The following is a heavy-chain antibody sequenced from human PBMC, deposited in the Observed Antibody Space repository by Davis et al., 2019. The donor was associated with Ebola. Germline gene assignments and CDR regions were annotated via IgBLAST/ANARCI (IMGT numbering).Heavy chain of an antibody. V-gene: IGHV4-39*07. Sequence: MPSETLSLTCTVSGGSISNSYYWGWIRQPPGKGLEWIGTIYYSGSTYYNPSLKSRVTISVDTSKNQFSLKLSSVTAADTAVYYCARGMTTVTTFLYYYYGMDVWGQGTTVTVSS. CDR1: GGSISNSYY. CDR3: ARGMTTVTTFLYYYYGMDV. CDR2: IYYSGST. J-gene: IGHJ6*02. D-gene: IGHD4-17*01.